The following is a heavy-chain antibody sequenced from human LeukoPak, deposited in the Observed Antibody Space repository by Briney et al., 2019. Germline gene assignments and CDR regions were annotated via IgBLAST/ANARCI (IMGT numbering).Heavy chain of an antibody. Sequence: GGSLRLSCAASGFTFSSYGMHWVRQAPGKGLEWVAVISYDGSNKYYADSVKGRFTISRDNSKNTLNLHMNSLRAEDTAVYYCAKDPTHYRVWDYYETIGLSYWGQGTLVTVSS. CDR2: ISYDGSNK. D-gene: IGHD3-22*01. V-gene: IGHV3-30*18. J-gene: IGHJ4*02. CDR3: AKDPTHYRVWDYYETIGLSY. CDR1: GFTFSSYG.